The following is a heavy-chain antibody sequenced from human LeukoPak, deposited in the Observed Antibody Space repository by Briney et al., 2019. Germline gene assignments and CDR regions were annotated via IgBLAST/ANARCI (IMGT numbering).Heavy chain of an antibody. CDR2: ISGSGGST. J-gene: IGHJ6*02. Sequence: PGGSLRLSCAASGFTFSSYAMSWVRQAPGKGLEWVSGISGSGGSTYYADSVKGRFTISRDNSKNTLYLQMNSLRAEDTAVYYCARMEKFYYGSGGFSPPLMDVWGQGTTVIVSS. CDR1: GFTFSSYA. V-gene: IGHV3-23*01. CDR3: ARMEKFYYGSGGFSPPLMDV. D-gene: IGHD3-10*01.